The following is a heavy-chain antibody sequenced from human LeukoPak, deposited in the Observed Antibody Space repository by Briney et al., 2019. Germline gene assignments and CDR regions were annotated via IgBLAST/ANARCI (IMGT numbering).Heavy chain of an antibody. CDR1: GFPFSSYA. V-gene: IGHV3-64D*09. Sequence: PGRSLRLSCSASGFPFSSYAMHWVRQAPGKGLEYVSAISDSGGSTYYADSVKGRFTISRDNSKNTLYLQMSSLRAEDTAVYFCVRGYSFGPYGMDVWGQGTTVSIS. CDR2: ISDSGGST. D-gene: IGHD2-15*01. J-gene: IGHJ6*02. CDR3: VRGYSFGPYGMDV.